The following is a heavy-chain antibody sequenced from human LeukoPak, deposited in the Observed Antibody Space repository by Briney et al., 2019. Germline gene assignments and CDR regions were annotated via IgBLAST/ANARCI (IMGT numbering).Heavy chain of an antibody. D-gene: IGHD3-10*01. J-gene: IGHJ6*03. Sequence: ASVKVSCKASGYTFTDYYMHWVRQTPGQGLEWMGWINPNSGGTNYAQKFQGRVTMTRDTSISTAYMELSRLRSDDTAVYYCARVKDRISMVRGVLSPQNYYYYYMDVWGKGTTVTVSS. CDR3: ARVKDRISMVRGVLSPQNYYYYYMDV. CDR2: INPNSGGT. CDR1: GYTFTDYY. V-gene: IGHV1-2*02.